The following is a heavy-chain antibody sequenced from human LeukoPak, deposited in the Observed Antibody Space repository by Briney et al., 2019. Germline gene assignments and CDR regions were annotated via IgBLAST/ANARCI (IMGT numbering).Heavy chain of an antibody. J-gene: IGHJ4*02. CDR1: GDSVSSNSAA. V-gene: IGHV6-1*01. Sequence: SQTLSLTCAISGDSVSSNSAAWSWIRQSPSGGLGWLGRTYYRSKWYYDYALSVKSRSTINPDTSENQFSLQLNSVTPDDTAVYYCARDGTWRLDYWGQGILVTVSS. CDR2: TYYRSKWYY. D-gene: IGHD2-15*01. CDR3: ARDGTWRLDY.